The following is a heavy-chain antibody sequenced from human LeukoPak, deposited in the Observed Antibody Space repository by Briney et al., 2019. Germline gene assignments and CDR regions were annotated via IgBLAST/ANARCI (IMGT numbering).Heavy chain of an antibody. CDR1: GFTFSSYA. J-gene: IGHJ4*02. CDR3: ARDGYSFGHDFDY. V-gene: IGHV3-23*01. D-gene: IGHD5-18*01. Sequence: GGSLRLSCAASGFTFSSYAMSWVRQAPGKGLEWVSAISGSGGSTYYADSVKGRFTISRDNAKNTLYLQMNSLRAEDTAVYYCARDGYSFGHDFDYWGQGTLVTVSS. CDR2: ISGSGGST.